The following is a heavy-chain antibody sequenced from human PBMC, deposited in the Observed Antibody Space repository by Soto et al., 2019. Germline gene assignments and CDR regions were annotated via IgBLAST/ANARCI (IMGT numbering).Heavy chain of an antibody. CDR2: IYYSGST. Sequence: KPSETLSLTCTVSGGSISSGGYYWSWIPQHPGKGLEWIGYIYYSGSTYYNPSLKSRVTISVDTSKNQFSLKLSSVTAADTAVYYCASLRSYYYGMDVWGQGTTVTVSS. CDR1: GGSISSGGYY. CDR3: ASLRSYYYGMDV. J-gene: IGHJ6*02. D-gene: IGHD4-17*01. V-gene: IGHV4-31*03.